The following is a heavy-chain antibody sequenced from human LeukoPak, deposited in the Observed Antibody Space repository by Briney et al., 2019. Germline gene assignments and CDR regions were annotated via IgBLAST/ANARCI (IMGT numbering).Heavy chain of an antibody. CDR3: ARVGGYSSSSENDY. V-gene: IGHV3-20*04. CDR1: GFTFDDYG. J-gene: IGHJ4*02. CDR2: INWNGGST. Sequence: GGSLSLSCAASGFTFDDYGMSWVRQAPGKGQEWVSGINWNGGSTGYADSVKGRFTISRDNAKNSLYLQMNSLRAEDTALYYCARVGGYSSSSENDYWGQGTLVTVSS. D-gene: IGHD6-6*01.